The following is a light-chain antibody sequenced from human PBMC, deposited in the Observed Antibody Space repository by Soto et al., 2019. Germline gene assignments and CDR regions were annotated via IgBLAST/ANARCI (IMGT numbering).Light chain of an antibody. V-gene: IGKV3-20*01. CDR3: QQYGSSPPIT. Sequence: EIVLTQSPGTLSLSPGQRATLSCRASQSVSNNYLAWYQQKPGQAPRLLIYGASNRATGTPDRFSGSGSGTDFTLTISRLEPEDFAVYYCQQYGSSPPITFGQGTRLEIK. CDR2: GAS. CDR1: QSVSNNY. J-gene: IGKJ5*01.